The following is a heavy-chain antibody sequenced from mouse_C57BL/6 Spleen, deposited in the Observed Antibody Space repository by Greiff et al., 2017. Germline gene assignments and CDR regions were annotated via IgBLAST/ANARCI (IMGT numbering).Heavy chain of an antibody. CDR3: ARGGYWDDYFDY. CDR2: IYPGDGDT. CDR1: GYAFSSSW. Sequence: QVHVKQSGPELVKPGASVTISCKASGYAFSSSWMNWVKQRPGKGLEWIGRIYPGDGDTNYNGKFKGKATLTADKSSSTAYMQLSSLTSEDSAVYFCARGGYWDDYFDYWGQGTTLTVSS. V-gene: IGHV1-82*01. J-gene: IGHJ2*01. D-gene: IGHD4-1*01.